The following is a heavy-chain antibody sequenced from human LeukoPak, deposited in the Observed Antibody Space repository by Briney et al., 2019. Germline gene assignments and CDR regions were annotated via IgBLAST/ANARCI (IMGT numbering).Heavy chain of an antibody. V-gene: IGHV3-48*04. D-gene: IGHD2-15*01. J-gene: IGHJ4*02. CDR2: ISSSSSTI. CDR3: ACGSDEY. Sequence: GGSLRLPCAASGFTFRRYSMNWVPRAPGKGMEWILYISSSSSTIYYAASVKGRFTISRENAKTSLYLQMKSLRAEDTAVYYCACGSDEYWGQRTLGTVSS. CDR1: GFTFRRYS.